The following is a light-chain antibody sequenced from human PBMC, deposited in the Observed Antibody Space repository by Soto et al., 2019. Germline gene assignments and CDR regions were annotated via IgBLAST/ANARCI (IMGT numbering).Light chain of an antibody. V-gene: IGKV1-5*01. J-gene: IGKJ1*01. Sequence: DIQLTQSPSTLSASVGDRVTITCRASQSFTSWLAWYQQKPGKAPKLLIYDASSLESGVPSRFSGSGSGTEFTLTISSLQPDDFATYYCQQYNTYQGTFGPGTKVDIK. CDR2: DAS. CDR3: QQYNTYQGT. CDR1: QSFTSW.